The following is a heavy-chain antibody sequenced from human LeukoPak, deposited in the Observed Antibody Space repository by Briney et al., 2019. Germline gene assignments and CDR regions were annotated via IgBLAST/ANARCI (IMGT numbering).Heavy chain of an antibody. CDR1: GGSFSGYY. J-gene: IGHJ5*02. CDR2: INHSGST. V-gene: IGHV4-34*01. D-gene: IGHD3-3*01. Sequence: SETLSLTCAVYGGSFSGYYWSWIRQPPGKGLEWIGEINHSGSTNYNPSLKSRVTISVDTSKNQFSLKLSSVTAADTAVYYCARSPPALRFLEWLFGWFDPWGQGTLVTVSS. CDR3: ARSPPALRFLEWLFGWFDP.